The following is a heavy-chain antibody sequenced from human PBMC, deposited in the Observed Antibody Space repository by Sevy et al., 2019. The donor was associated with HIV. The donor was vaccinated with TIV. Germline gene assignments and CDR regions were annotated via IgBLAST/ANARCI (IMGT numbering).Heavy chain of an antibody. J-gene: IGHJ4*02. V-gene: IGHV3-48*02. CDR3: ARDRLQGTIAVAGPLDY. CDR1: GFTFSSYS. CDR2: ISSSSSTI. Sequence: GGSLRLSCEASGFTFSSYSMNWVRQAPGKGLEWVSYISSSSSTIYYADSVKGRFTISRDNAKNSLYLQMNSLRDGDTAVYYCARDRLQGTIAVAGPLDYWGQGTLVTVSS. D-gene: IGHD6-19*01.